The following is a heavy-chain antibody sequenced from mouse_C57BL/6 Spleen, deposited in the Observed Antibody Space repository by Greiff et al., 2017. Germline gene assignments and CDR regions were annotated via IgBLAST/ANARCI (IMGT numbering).Heavy chain of an antibody. CDR3: ARREAYLDY. Sequence: EVQGVESGGDLVKPGGSLKLSCAASGFTFSSYGMSWVRQTPDKRLEWVATISSGGSYTYYPDSVKGRFTISRDNAKNTLYLQMSSLKSEDTAMYYCARREAYLDYWGQGTSLTVSS. CDR1: GFTFSSYG. J-gene: IGHJ2*02. CDR2: ISSGGSYT. V-gene: IGHV5-6*01.